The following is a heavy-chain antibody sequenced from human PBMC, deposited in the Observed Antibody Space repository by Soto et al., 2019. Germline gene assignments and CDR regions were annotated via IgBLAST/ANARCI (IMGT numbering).Heavy chain of an antibody. CDR1: GYTFTSYG. J-gene: IGHJ5*02. CDR3: ARGPPRGQPPIAARPGADNWFDP. V-gene: IGHV1-18*04. Sequence: ASVKVSCKASGYTFTSYGISWVLQAPGQGLEWMGWISVYNGNTNYAQKLQGRVTMTTDTSTSTAYMELRSLRSDDTAVYYCARGPPRGQPPIAARPGADNWFDPWGQGTLVTVSS. CDR2: ISVYNGNT. D-gene: IGHD6-6*01.